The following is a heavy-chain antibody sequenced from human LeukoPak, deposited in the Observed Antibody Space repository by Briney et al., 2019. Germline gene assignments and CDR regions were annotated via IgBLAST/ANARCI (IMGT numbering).Heavy chain of an antibody. Sequence: GSLRLSCAASGFPFSTYAMSWIRQPPGKGLEWIGSIYYSGSTYYNPSLKSRATISVDTSKNQLSLKLSSVTAADTAVYYCARQRYYDSSTDYWGQGTLVTVSS. D-gene: IGHD3-22*01. CDR3: ARQRYYDSSTDY. J-gene: IGHJ4*02. CDR2: IYYSGST. V-gene: IGHV4-39*01. CDR1: GFPFSTYA.